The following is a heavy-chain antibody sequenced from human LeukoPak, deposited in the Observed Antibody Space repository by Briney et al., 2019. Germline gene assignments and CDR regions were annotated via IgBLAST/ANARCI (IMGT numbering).Heavy chain of an antibody. D-gene: IGHD4-17*01. V-gene: IGHV3-74*01. Sequence: GGSLRLPCAASEFTFRDHYMCWARHATGKGVVWVSRLSSDGSEANYADSVRGRFNLSRDNHQNTLYPQMNSLRSEDSAVYYCVRVVYGVTRGHHLDDWGEGTLVSVSS. CDR1: EFTFRDHY. CDR2: LSSDGSEA. CDR3: VRVVYGVTRGHHLDD. J-gene: IGHJ4*02.